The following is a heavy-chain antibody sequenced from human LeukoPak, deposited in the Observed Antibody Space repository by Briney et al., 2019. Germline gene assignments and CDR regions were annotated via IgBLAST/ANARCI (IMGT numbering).Heavy chain of an antibody. J-gene: IGHJ4*02. CDR3: ARHMVYSSSSIDY. V-gene: IGHV3-48*04. Sequence: GGSLRLSCAASGFTFSSYSMNWVRQAPGKGLEWVSYISSSSSTIYYADSVKGRFTISRDNAKNSLYLQMNSLRAEDTAVYYCARHMVYSSSSIDYWGQGTLVTVSS. CDR2: ISSSSSTI. D-gene: IGHD6-13*01. CDR1: GFTFSSYS.